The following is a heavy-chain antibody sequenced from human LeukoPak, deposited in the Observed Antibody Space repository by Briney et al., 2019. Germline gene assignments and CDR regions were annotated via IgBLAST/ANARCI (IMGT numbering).Heavy chain of an antibody. J-gene: IGHJ5*02. V-gene: IGHV4-34*01. CDR1: GGSFSGYY. CDR2: INHSGST. Sequence: SETLSLTCAVYGGSFSGYYWSWIRQPPGKGLEWIGEINHSGSTNYNPSLKSRVTISVDTSKNQFSLKLSSVTAADTAVYYCARGNIVVVPAAETNWFDPWGQRTLVTVSS. CDR3: ARGNIVVVPAAETNWFDP. D-gene: IGHD2-2*01.